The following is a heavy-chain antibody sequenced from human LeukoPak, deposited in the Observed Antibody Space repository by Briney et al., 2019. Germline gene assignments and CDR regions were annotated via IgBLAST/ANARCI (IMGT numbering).Heavy chain of an antibody. CDR2: IKQDGSQI. CDR3: ARVARFVTAWHGVWEY. Sequence: PGGSLRLSCAASGFTFSDYWMTWVRQAPGKGLEWVANIKQDGSQIYYVGSVNGRFTISRDNAKSPLSLQMNTLRADDTAVYYCARVARFVTAWHGVWEYWGQGTLVTVSS. D-gene: IGHD3-16*01. J-gene: IGHJ4*02. V-gene: IGHV3-7*05. CDR1: GFTFSDYW.